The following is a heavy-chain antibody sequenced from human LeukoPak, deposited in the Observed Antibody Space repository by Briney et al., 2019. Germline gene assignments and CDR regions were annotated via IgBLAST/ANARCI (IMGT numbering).Heavy chain of an antibody. D-gene: IGHD2-15*01. CDR3: ARHYCSGGTCSTFDY. J-gene: IGHJ4*02. V-gene: IGHV3-23*01. Sequence: GGSLRLSCAASGFTFSNYAMSWVRQAPGKGLEWVSGISGSGAGTYYADSVKGRFTISRDNAKNSLYLQMNSLRAEDTAVYYCARHYCSGGTCSTFDYWGQGTLVTVSS. CDR1: GFTFSNYA. CDR2: ISGSGAGT.